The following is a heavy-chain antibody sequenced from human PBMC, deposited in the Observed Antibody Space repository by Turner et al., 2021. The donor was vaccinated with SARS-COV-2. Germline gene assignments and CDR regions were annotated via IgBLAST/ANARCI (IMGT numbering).Heavy chain of an antibody. D-gene: IGHD3-3*01. V-gene: IGHV3-21*01. CDR3: AISRLDFCSGYYVGAFDY. Sequence: EVQLVESGGVPLKPAWSLIFTTASASSTFSSYTMNWVRQAPGKGLAWVSAIRSISSYIYSAKSVKSRFTSTRDNTNNEPYVQKISLRAKDVAVYYWAISRLDFCSGYYVGAFDYWGQGTLVTVSS. CDR1: SSTFSSYT. CDR2: IRSISSYI. J-gene: IGHJ4*02.